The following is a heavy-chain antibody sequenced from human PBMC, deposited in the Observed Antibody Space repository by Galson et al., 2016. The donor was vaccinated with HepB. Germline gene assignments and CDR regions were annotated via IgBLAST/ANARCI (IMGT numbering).Heavy chain of an antibody. D-gene: IGHD5-18*01. Sequence: SLRLSCAASGFTFSSHAMNWVRQAPGKGLEWVSGISGSGDSTFYADSVKGRFTISSDNSRNTMYLQMSSLSGEDTAIYYCAKISVQYSYHYWGFDYWGQGTLVTVSS. CDR3: AKISVQYSYHYWGFDY. V-gene: IGHV3-23*01. J-gene: IGHJ4*02. CDR1: GFTFSSHA. CDR2: ISGSGDST.